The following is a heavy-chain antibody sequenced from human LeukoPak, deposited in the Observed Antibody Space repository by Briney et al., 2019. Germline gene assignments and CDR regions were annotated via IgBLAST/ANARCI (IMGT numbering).Heavy chain of an antibody. CDR3: ARISIAAAGDFDY. V-gene: IGHV3-7*05. Sequence: QPGGSLRLSCAASGFTFSSYWMSWVRQAPGKGLEWLANIKQDGSKTYYVDSVKGRFTISRDNAKNSLYLQMNSLRAEDTAVYYCARISIAAAGDFDYWGQGTLVTVSS. D-gene: IGHD6-13*01. J-gene: IGHJ4*02. CDR2: IKQDGSKT. CDR1: GFTFSSYW.